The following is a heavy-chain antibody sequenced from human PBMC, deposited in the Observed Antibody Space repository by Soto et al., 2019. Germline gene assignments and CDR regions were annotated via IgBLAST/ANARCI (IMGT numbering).Heavy chain of an antibody. CDR1: GYTFTSYG. V-gene: IGHV1-18*01. D-gene: IGHD3-16*02. CDR3: ARVSNYVYVWGSYRYIEY. Sequence: ASVKVSCKASGYTFTSYGISWVRQAPGQGLEWMGWISAYNGNTNYAQKLQGRVTMTTDTSTSTAYMELRSLRSDDTAVYYCARVSNYVYVWGSYRYIEYWGQGTLVTVSS. J-gene: IGHJ4*02. CDR2: ISAYNGNT.